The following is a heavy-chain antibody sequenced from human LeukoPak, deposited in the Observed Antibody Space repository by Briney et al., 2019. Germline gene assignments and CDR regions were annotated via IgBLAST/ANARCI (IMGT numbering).Heavy chain of an antibody. CDR1: GGSISGYY. D-gene: IGHD3-16*01. CDR2: IYYSGST. V-gene: IGHV4-59*08. J-gene: IGHJ6*03. Sequence: SETLSLTCTVSGGSISGYYWSWIRQPPGKGLEWIGYIYYSGSTNYNPSLKSRVTISVDTSKNQFSLKLSSVTAADTAVYYCARVGEVIYYMDVWGKGTTVTVSS. CDR3: ARVGEVIYYMDV.